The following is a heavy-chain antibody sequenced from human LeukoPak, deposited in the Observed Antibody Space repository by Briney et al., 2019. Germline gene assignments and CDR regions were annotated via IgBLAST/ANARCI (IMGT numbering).Heavy chain of an antibody. Sequence: SETLSLTCTVSGGSINNYYWSWIRQPAGKGLEWIGRIYTRGSTNYNPSLKSRVTLSVDTSKNQFSLKLSSVTAADTAVYYCARGRYCSADICSGGDAFDIWGQGTMVSVSS. D-gene: IGHD2-15*01. J-gene: IGHJ3*02. CDR1: GGSINNYY. CDR2: IYTRGST. V-gene: IGHV4-4*07. CDR3: ARGRYCSADICSGGDAFDI.